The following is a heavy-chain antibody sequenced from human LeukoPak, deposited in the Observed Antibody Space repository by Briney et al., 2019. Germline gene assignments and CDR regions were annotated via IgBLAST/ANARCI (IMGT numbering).Heavy chain of an antibody. CDR1: GFTFSSYA. Sequence: PGGSLRLSCAASGFTFSSYAMSWVRQAPGGGLEWVSAISGSGGSTYYADSVKGRFTISRDNSKNTLYLQMNSLRAEDTAVYYCAKDQDIVVVPAAIWFDPWGQGTLVTVSS. J-gene: IGHJ5*02. CDR2: ISGSGGST. CDR3: AKDQDIVVVPAAIWFDP. V-gene: IGHV3-23*01. D-gene: IGHD2-2*01.